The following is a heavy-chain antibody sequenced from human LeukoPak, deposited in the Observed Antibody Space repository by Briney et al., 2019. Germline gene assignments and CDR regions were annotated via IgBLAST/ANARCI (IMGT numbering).Heavy chain of an antibody. Sequence: PGGSLRLSCAASGFTFSSYWMHWVRQAPGKGLVWVSRINTDGSSTSYADSVKGRFTISRDNAKNTLYLQMNSLRAEDTAVYYCAKYRGVATFRSYYFEYWSQGTLVTVSS. CDR2: INTDGSST. J-gene: IGHJ4*02. V-gene: IGHV3-74*01. D-gene: IGHD5-12*01. CDR3: AKYRGVATFRSYYFEY. CDR1: GFTFSSYW.